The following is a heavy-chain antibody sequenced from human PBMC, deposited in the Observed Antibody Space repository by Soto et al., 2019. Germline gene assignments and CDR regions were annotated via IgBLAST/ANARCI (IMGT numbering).Heavy chain of an antibody. CDR1: GYTFTGYY. V-gene: IGHV1-2*04. Sequence: VSVKLSCKASGYTFTGYYMHWVRQAPGQGLEWMGWINPNSGGTNYAQKFQGCVTMTRDTSISTAYMELSRLRSDDTAVYYCARDLGEVGIAMDXSGQGTSVT. D-gene: IGHD3-16*01. CDR3: ARDLGEVGIAMDX. J-gene: IGHJ6*02. CDR2: INPNSGGT.